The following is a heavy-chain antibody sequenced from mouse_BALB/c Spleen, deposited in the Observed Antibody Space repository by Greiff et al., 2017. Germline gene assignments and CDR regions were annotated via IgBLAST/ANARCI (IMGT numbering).Heavy chain of an antibody. V-gene: IGHV5-6-5*01. Sequence: EVHLVESGGGLVKPGGSLKLSCAASGFTFSSYAMSWVRQTPEKRLEWVASISSGGSTYYPDSVKGRFTISRDNARNILYLQMSSLRSEDTAMYYCARGPYDYGWFAYWGQGTLVTVSA. CDR1: GFTFSSYA. J-gene: IGHJ3*01. CDR3: ARGPYDYGWFAY. D-gene: IGHD2-4*01. CDR2: ISSGGST.